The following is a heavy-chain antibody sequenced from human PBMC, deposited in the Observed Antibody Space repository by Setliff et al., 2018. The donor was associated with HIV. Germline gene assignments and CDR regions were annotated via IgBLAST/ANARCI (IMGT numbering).Heavy chain of an antibody. CDR1: GIIFSNYG. CDR3: ARDRGYRSAWSYYGMDV. V-gene: IGHV3-30*19. J-gene: IGHJ6*02. Sequence: PGGSLRLSCAASGIIFSNYGMHWVRQAPGKGLEWVAVISYDGTNKYYGDSVKGRFTISRDNSKKTLYLQMNSLSGDDTAVYYCARDRGYRSAWSYYGMDVWGQGTTVTVSS. CDR2: ISYDGTNK. D-gene: IGHD6-19*01.